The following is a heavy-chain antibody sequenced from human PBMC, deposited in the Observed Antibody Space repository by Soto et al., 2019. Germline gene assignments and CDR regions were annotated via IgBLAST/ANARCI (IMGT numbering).Heavy chain of an antibody. CDR1: GFTFSSYG. CDR3: AKLGPPYYDILTGSNEFDY. Sequence: GGSLRLSCAASGFTFSSYGMHWVRQAPGKGLEWVAVISYDGSNKYYADSVKGRFTISRDNSKNTLYLQMNSLRAEDTAVYYCAKLGPPYYDILTGSNEFDYWGQGTLVTVSS. J-gene: IGHJ4*02. CDR2: ISYDGSNK. D-gene: IGHD3-9*01. V-gene: IGHV3-30*18.